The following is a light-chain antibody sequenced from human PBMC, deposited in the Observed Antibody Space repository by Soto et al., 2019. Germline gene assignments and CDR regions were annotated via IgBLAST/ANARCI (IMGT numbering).Light chain of an antibody. Sequence: QSALTQPASVSGSPGQSITISCTGTSSDGGGYNYISWYQQHPGKATKLMIYDVSNRPSGFSNRFSGSKSGNTASLTISGLQAEDEADYYCNSYTSSSTLFGAGTKLTVL. CDR1: SSDGGGYNY. J-gene: IGLJ1*01. CDR2: DVS. V-gene: IGLV2-14*01. CDR3: NSYTSSSTL.